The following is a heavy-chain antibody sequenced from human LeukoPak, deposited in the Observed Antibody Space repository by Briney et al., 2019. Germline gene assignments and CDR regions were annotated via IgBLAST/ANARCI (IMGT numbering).Heavy chain of an antibody. J-gene: IGHJ4*02. CDR2: FYHSGDT. V-gene: IGHV4-59*01. CDR1: GGSISSYY. Sequence: SETLSLTCTVSGGSISSYYWSWIRQPPGKGLEWIGCFYHSGDTNYNPSLKSRVTTSVDTSQNQFSLRLNSVIAADTAVYFCASTQQWLAFDYWGQGILVTVSS. D-gene: IGHD6-19*01. CDR3: ASTQQWLAFDY.